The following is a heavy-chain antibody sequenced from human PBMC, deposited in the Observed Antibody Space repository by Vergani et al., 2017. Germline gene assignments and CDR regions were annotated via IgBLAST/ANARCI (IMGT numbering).Heavy chain of an antibody. Sequence: QVQLVQSGAEVKKPGSSVKVSCKASGGTFSSYAISWVRQAPGQGLEWMGRIIPIFGTANYAQKFQGRVTITADESTSTAYMELSSLRSEDTAVYYCAREHSVATIPTPYYNYGMDVWGQGTTVTVSS. CDR2: IIPIFGTA. V-gene: IGHV1-69*13. D-gene: IGHD5-12*01. J-gene: IGHJ6*02. CDR3: AREHSVATIPTPYYNYGMDV. CDR1: GGTFSSYA.